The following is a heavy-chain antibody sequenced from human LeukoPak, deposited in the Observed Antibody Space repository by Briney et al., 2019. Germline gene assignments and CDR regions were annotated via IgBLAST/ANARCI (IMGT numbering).Heavy chain of an antibody. CDR1: GFTFSSYA. Sequence: QPGRSLRLSCAASGFTFSSYAMHWVRQAPGKGLEWVAVISYDGSNKYYADSVKGRFTISRDNSKNTLYPQMNSLRAEDTAVYYCARDAFDTWGQGTMVTVSS. CDR2: ISYDGSNK. CDR3: ARDAFDT. J-gene: IGHJ3*02. V-gene: IGHV3-30-3*01.